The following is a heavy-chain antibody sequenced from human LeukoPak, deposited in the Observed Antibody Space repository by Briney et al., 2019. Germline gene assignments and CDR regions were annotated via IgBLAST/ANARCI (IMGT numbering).Heavy chain of an antibody. Sequence: SETLSRACTVSGGSISSSSYYWGWIRQPPGKGLEWIGSIYYSGSTYYNPSLKSRVTISVDTSKNQFSLKLSSVTAADTAVYYCASSWNDGMHAFDIWGQGTMVTVSS. CDR3: ASSWNDGMHAFDI. CDR1: GGSISSSSYY. D-gene: IGHD1-1*01. V-gene: IGHV4-39*07. CDR2: IYYSGST. J-gene: IGHJ3*02.